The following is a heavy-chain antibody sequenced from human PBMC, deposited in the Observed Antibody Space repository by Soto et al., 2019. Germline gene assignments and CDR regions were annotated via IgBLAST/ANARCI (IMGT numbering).Heavy chain of an antibody. CDR2: IIPIFGTA. Sequence: SVKVSCKASGGTFSSYAISWVRQAPGQGLEWMGGIIPIFGTANYAQKFQGRVTITADESTSTAYMELSSLRSEDTAVYYCASGDFWSGYYDYYYYGMGVWGQGTTVTV. V-gene: IGHV1-69*13. D-gene: IGHD3-3*01. CDR3: ASGDFWSGYYDYYYYGMGV. J-gene: IGHJ6*02. CDR1: GGTFSSYA.